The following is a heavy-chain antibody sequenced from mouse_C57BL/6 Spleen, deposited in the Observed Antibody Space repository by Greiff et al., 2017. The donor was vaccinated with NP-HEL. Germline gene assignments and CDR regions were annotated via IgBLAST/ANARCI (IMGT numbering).Heavy chain of an antibody. D-gene: IGHD2-1*01. J-gene: IGHJ3*01. Sequence: EVQLQESEGGLVQPGSSMKLSCTASGFTFSDYYMAWVRQVPEKGLEWVANINYDGSSTYYLDSLKSRFIISRDNAKNILYLQMSSLKSEDTATYYCARGGNYDPFAYWGQGTLVTVSA. V-gene: IGHV5-16*01. CDR1: GFTFSDYY. CDR2: INYDGSST. CDR3: ARGGNYDPFAY.